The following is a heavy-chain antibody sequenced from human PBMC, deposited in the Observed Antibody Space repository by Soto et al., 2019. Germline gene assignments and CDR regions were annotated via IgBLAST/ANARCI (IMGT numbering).Heavy chain of an antibody. CDR2: ISGSGGST. Sequence: VGSHRHSSTASGFTGISSYARSWVRQTPGKGLEWVSAISGSGGSTYYADSVKGRFTISRDNSKNTLYLQMNSLRAEDTAVYYCAKDPSIAVAGYNWFDPWGQGTLVTVSS. CDR1: GFTGISSYA. J-gene: IGHJ5*02. CDR3: AKDPSIAVAGYNWFDP. V-gene: IGHV3-23*01. D-gene: IGHD6-19*01.